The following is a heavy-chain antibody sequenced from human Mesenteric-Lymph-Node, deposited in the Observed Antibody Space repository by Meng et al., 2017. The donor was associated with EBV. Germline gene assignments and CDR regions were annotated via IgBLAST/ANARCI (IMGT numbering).Heavy chain of an antibody. CDR2: IYWDDDK. CDR1: GFSLSTSGMG. V-gene: IGHV2-5*02. Sequence: QITLKESGPTLVKPTQTLPLTCTFSGFSLSTSGMGVGWIRQPPGKALEWLALIYWDDDKRYSPSLKSRLTITKDTSKNQVVLTMTNMDPVDTGTYYCANVQGDITFAYWGQGTLVTVAS. D-gene: IGHD3-10*01. CDR3: ANVQGDITFAY. J-gene: IGHJ4*02.